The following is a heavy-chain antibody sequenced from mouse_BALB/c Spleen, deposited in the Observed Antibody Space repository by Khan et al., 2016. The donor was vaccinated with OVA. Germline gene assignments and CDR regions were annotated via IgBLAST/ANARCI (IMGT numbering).Heavy chain of an antibody. V-gene: IGHV3-1*02. CDR2: IHYSGST. J-gene: IGHJ1*01. D-gene: IGHD2-4*01. Sequence: VQLKESGPDLVKPSQSLSLTCTVTGYSFTSGYNWHWIRQFPGNKLEWMGYIHYSGSTNYTPSLKSRFSITRDTSKNQFFLQLNSVTTEDTATYYCARDYGGNWYFDVWGAGTTVTVSS. CDR3: ARDYGGNWYFDV. CDR1: GYSFTSGYN.